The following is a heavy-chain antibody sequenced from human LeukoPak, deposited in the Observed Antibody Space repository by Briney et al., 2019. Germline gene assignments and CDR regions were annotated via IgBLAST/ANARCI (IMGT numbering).Heavy chain of an antibody. V-gene: IGHV1-2*02. J-gene: IGHJ4*02. CDR2: INPNSGVT. CDR3: ARDQGDYYFDY. D-gene: IGHD2-21*02. CDR1: GYTFTDYY. Sequence: ASVKVSCEASGYTFTDYYIYWVRQAPGQGLEWMGWINPNSGVTNYAQSFQGRVTMTRDTSISATYMELSRLRSDDTAVYYCARDQGDYYFDYWGQGTLVTVSS.